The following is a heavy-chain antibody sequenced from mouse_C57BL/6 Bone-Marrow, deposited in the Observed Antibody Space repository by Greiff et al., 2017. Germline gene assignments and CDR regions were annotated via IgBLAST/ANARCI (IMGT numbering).Heavy chain of an antibody. V-gene: IGHV5-4*01. J-gene: IGHJ3*01. CDR3: AREFVKGFAY. CDR1: GFTFSSYA. CDR2: ISDGGSYT. Sequence: EVMLVESGGGLVKPGGSLKLSCAASGFTFSSYAMSWVRQTPEKRLEWVATISDGGSYTYYPDNVKGRFTISRDNAKNNLYLQMSHLKSEDTAMYYCAREFVKGFAYWGQGTLVTVSA.